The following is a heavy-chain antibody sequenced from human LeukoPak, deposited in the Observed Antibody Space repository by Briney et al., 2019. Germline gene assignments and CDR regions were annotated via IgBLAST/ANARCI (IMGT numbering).Heavy chain of an antibody. V-gene: IGHV1-18*01. J-gene: IGHJ4*02. CDR1: GYTFRNYG. CDR2: ITTYNGNT. D-gene: IGHD1-1*01. CDR3: VRGDTTLAPTSLDS. Sequence: ASVRVSCKASGYTFRNYGITWVRQAPGQGPEWMGWITTYNGNTNYAPKFQGRATMTTDTYTSTAYMELGSLTSDDSAVYYCVRGDTTLAPTSLDSWGQGTLVTVSS.